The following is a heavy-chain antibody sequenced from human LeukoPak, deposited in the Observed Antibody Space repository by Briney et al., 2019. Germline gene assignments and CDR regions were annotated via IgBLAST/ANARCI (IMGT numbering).Heavy chain of an antibody. CDR3: ARGTQYYYDSSGYYPFDY. CDR1: GGTFSSYA. Sequence: ASVKVSCKASGGTFSSYAISWVRQAPGQGLEWMGGIIPIFGTANYAQKFQGRVTITADESTSTAYMELSSLRSEDTAVYYCARGTQYYYDSSGYYPFDYWGQGTLVTVSS. D-gene: IGHD3-22*01. J-gene: IGHJ4*02. CDR2: IIPIFGTA. V-gene: IGHV1-69*13.